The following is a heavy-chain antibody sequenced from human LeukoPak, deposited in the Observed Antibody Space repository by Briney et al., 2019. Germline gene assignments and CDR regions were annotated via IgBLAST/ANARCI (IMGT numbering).Heavy chain of an antibody. V-gene: IGHV4-30-4*01. CDR1: GGSISSGDHC. J-gene: IGHJ4*02. Sequence: SQTLSLTCSVSGGSISSGDHCWSWIRQPPGKGLEWIGYIYHSGTTYYRPSLESRVTISLDTSKNQFSLKLSSVTAADTAVYYCGSRRTAMFGVIKGPIDYWGQGTLVTVSS. CDR2: IYHSGTT. D-gene: IGHD3-3*01. CDR3: GSRRTAMFGVIKGPIDY.